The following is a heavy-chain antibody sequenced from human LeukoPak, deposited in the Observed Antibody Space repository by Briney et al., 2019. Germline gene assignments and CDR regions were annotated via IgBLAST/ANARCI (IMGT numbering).Heavy chain of an antibody. CDR3: ARVDAVPYYYYGMDV. CDR1: GFTFSSYE. J-gene: IGHJ6*02. D-gene: IGHD2-2*01. CDR2: ISSSGSTI. V-gene: IGHV3-48*03. Sequence: GGSLRLSCAASGFTFSSYEMNWARQAPGKGLEWVSYISSSGSTIYYADSVKGRFTISRDNAKNSLYLQMNSLRAEDTAVYYCARVDAVPYYYYGMDVWGQGTTVTVSS.